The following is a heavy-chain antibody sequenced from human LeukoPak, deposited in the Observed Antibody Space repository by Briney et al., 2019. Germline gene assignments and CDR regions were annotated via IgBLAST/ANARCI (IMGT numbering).Heavy chain of an antibody. CDR2: ISGSST. V-gene: IGHV3-23*01. CDR3: AKEEWLGKMNYFGH. Sequence: GGSLRLSCAASGFTFSSYAMSWVRQAPGKGLEWVSSISGSSTYYADSVKGRFTISKDTSKNTLYLQMNSLRAEDTAVYYCAKEEWLGKMNYFGHWGQGTLVTVSS. CDR1: GFTFSSYA. D-gene: IGHD6-19*01. J-gene: IGHJ4*02.